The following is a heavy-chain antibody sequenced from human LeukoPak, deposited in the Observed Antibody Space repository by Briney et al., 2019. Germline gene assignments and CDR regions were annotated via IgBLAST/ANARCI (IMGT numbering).Heavy chain of an antibody. V-gene: IGHV3-74*01. J-gene: IGHJ4*02. D-gene: IGHD4-17*01. Sequence: GGSLRLSCAASGFTFSNYWMHWVRQAPGKGLVWVSRINSDGSSTSYADSVKGRFTISRDNAKNTLYLQMNSLRAEDTAVYYCARVYYGDYDFDYWGQGTLVTVSS. CDR3: ARVYYGDYDFDY. CDR2: INSDGSST. CDR1: GFTFSNYW.